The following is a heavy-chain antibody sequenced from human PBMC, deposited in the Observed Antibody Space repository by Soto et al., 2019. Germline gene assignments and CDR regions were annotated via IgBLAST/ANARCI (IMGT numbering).Heavy chain of an antibody. J-gene: IGHJ6*02. V-gene: IGHV1-18*01. CDR3: AKDMAYYDILTGLTNEYYYYYYGMDV. Sequence: ASVKVSCKASGHTLWNYGISWVRQAPGQGLEWMGWISPYNDITNYAQKFQGRVTMTTDTSTSTAYMELRNLRSDDTAVYYCAKDMAYYDILTGLTNEYYYYYYGMDVWGQGTTVTVSS. D-gene: IGHD3-9*01. CDR2: ISPYNDIT. CDR1: GHTLWNYG.